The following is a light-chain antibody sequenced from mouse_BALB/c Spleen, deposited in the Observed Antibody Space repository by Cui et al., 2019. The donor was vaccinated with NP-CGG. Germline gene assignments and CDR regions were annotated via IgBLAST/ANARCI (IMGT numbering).Light chain of an antibody. Sequence: QSVVTQASALTTSPGETVTLTCRSSVGTITTSNYANWVQEKPDHLFTGLIGGTNNRAPGVPARFSGSLIGDKAALTITGAQIEDEAIYFCALWYSNHWVFGGGTKLTVL. CDR2: GTN. J-gene: IGLJ1*01. V-gene: IGLV1*01. CDR1: VGTITTSNY. CDR3: ALWYSNHWV.